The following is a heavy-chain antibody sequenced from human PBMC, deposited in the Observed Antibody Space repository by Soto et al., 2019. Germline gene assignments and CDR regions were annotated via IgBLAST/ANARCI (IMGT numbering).Heavy chain of an antibody. CDR2: ISPYTGNT. J-gene: IGHJ6*02. V-gene: IGHV1-18*01. Sequence: QVQLVQSGDEVKKPGASVKVSCKASGYIFVNYGIAWVRQAPGQGLEWMGWISPYTGNTHSATKIQGRLTMTTDTSTSPAYMDPGSPTSDDTAVYYCVMVDNYVTPAPQDVWGQGTTVTVSS. D-gene: IGHD3-16*01. CDR1: GYIFVNYG. CDR3: VMVDNYVTPAPQDV.